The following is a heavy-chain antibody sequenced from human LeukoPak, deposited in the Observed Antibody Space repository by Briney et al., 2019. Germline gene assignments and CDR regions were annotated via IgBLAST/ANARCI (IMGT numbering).Heavy chain of an antibody. Sequence: SETLSLTCAVYGGSSSGYYWSWIRQPPGKGLEWIGEINHSGSTNYNPSLKSRVTISVDTSKNQFSLKLSSVTAADTAVYYCARLGYCSGGSCYSYWFDPWGQGTLVTVSS. D-gene: IGHD2-15*01. V-gene: IGHV4-34*01. J-gene: IGHJ5*02. CDR2: INHSGST. CDR1: GGSSSGYY. CDR3: ARLGYCSGGSCYSYWFDP.